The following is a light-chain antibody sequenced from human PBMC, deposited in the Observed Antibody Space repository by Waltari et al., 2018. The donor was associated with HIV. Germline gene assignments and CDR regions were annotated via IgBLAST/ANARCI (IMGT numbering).Light chain of an antibody. J-gene: IGLJ1*01. CDR2: RDN. CDR1: TSTVGTTF. V-gene: IGLV1-47*01. CDR3: ATWDGSLGAFFV. Sequence: QYVLTQPPSASGTPGQRVTISCSGTTSTVGTTFVSWYRHRPGDAPHLLMDRDNRRPSGVPDRFSGSKSGASASLAISGLRSEDEGDYYCATWDGSLGAFFVFGVGTKVTVL.